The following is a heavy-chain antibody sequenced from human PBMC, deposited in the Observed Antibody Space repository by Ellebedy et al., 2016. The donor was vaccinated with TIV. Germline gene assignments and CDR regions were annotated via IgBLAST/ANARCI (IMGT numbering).Heavy chain of an antibody. CDR1: GFTFSSYS. D-gene: IGHD5-24*01. Sequence: GGSLRLXXAASGFTFSSYSMNWVRQAPGKGLEWVSYISSSSSTIYYADSVKGRFTISRDNAKNSLYLQMNSLRVEDTAVYYCVRGQGWLDYWGQGTLVTVSS. J-gene: IGHJ4*02. V-gene: IGHV3-48*04. CDR3: VRGQGWLDY. CDR2: ISSSSSTI.